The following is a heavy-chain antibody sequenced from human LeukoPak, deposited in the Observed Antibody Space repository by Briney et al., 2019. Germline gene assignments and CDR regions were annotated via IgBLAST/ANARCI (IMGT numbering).Heavy chain of an antibody. CDR1: GFTFSDYY. Sequence: GGSLRLSCAASGFTFSDYYMSWIRQAPGKGLEWVSYISSSGSTIYYADSVKGRFTISRDNAKNSLYLQMNSLRAEDTALYYCAKDIRGPAYSSGWYYYYGMDAWGQGTTVTVSS. D-gene: IGHD6-19*01. CDR2: ISSSGSTI. V-gene: IGHV3-11*01. J-gene: IGHJ6*02. CDR3: AKDIRGPAYSSGWYYYYGMDA.